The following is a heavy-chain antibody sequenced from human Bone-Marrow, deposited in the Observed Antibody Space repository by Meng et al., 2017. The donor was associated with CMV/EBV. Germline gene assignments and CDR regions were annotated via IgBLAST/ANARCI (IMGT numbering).Heavy chain of an antibody. D-gene: IGHD3-10*01. J-gene: IGHJ3*02. CDR1: GFTFSSYG. CDR2: IRYDGSNK. V-gene: IGHV3-30*02. Sequence: GGSLRLSCAASGFTFSSYGMHWVRQAPGKGLEWVAFIRYDGSNKYYADSVKGRFTISRDNSKNTLYLQMNSLRAEDTAVYYCARVRSYRGSGLYTNEVASDIWGQGSMVTVSS. CDR3: ARVRSYRGSGLYTNEVASDI.